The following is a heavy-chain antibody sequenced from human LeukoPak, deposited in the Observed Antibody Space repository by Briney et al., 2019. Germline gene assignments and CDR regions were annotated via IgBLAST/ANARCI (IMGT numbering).Heavy chain of an antibody. CDR1: AFTFSGYS. D-gene: IGHD6-13*01. CDR3: AKDSLGSSSKNWFDP. Sequence: GSLRLPCAASAFTFSGYSMNWVRQAPGKGLEWVSYISPSATTTYYADSVKGRFTISRDNSKNTLYLQMNSLRAEDTAVYYCAKDSLGSSSKNWFDPWGQGTLVTVPS. CDR2: ISPSATTT. V-gene: IGHV3-48*01. J-gene: IGHJ5*02.